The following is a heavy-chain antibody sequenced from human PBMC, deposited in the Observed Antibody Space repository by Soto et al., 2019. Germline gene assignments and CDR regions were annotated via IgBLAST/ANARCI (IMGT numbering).Heavy chain of an antibody. Sequence: SVKVSCKASGGTFSSYAISWVRQAPGQGLEWMGGIIPIFGTANYAQKFQGRVTITADESTSTAYMELSSLRSEDTAVYYCARDRKDIAVAGTGYYFDYWGQGTLVTLAS. J-gene: IGHJ4*02. CDR1: GGTFSSYA. CDR3: ARDRKDIAVAGTGYYFDY. V-gene: IGHV1-69*13. D-gene: IGHD6-19*01. CDR2: IIPIFGTA.